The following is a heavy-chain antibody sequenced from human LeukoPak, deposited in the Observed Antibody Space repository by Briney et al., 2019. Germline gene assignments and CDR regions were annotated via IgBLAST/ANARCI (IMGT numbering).Heavy chain of an antibody. V-gene: IGHV3-53*01. D-gene: IGHD3-22*01. CDR1: GFTVSSNY. Sequence: GGSLRLSCAAPGFTVSSNYMSWVRQAPGKGLEWVSVIYSGGSTYYADSVKGRFTISRDNSKNTLYLQMNSLRAEDTAVYYCARGYYDSSGYYYDDAFDIWGQGTMVTVSS. CDR2: IYSGGST. J-gene: IGHJ3*02. CDR3: ARGYYDSSGYYYDDAFDI.